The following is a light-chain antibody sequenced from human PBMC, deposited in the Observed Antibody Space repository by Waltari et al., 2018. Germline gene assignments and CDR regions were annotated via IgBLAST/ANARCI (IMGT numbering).Light chain of an antibody. CDR1: QSVLYSSNNKNY. CDR3: QQYYSSPPA. Sequence: DIVMTQYPDSLAVSLGERATINCKSSQSVLYSSNNKNYLAWYQQKPGQPPKLLIYWASTRESGVPDRFSGSGSGTDFTLTISSLQAEEVAAYYCQQYYSSPPAFAQGTKVEIK. J-gene: IGKJ1*01. V-gene: IGKV4-1*01. CDR2: WAS.